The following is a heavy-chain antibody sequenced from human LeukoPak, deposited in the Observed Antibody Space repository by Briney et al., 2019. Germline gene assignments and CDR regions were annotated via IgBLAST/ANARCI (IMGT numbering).Heavy chain of an antibody. CDR2: IYYSGST. D-gene: IGHD5-18*01. V-gene: IGHV4-59*01. Sequence: SETLSLTCTVSGGSISSYYWSWIRQPPGKGLEWIGYIYYSGSTNYNPSLKSRVTISVDTSKNQFSLKLSSVTAADTAVYYCARAEYSYGYSGYWGQGTLVTVSS. CDR3: ARAEYSYGYSGY. J-gene: IGHJ4*02. CDR1: GGSISSYY.